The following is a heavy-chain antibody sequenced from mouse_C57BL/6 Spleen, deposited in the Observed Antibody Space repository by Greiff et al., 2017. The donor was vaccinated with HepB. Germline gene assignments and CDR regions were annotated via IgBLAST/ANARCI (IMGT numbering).Heavy chain of an antibody. CDR1: GFTFSSYG. CDR2: ISSGGSYT. D-gene: IGHD2-5*01. V-gene: IGHV5-6*02. CDR3: ARRARYSNYVGFAY. Sequence: EVMLVESGGDLVKPGGSLKLSCAASGFTFSSYGMSWVRQTPDKRLEWVATISSGGSYTYYPDSVKGRFTISRDNAKNTLYLQMSSLKSEDTAMYYCARRARYSNYVGFAYWGQGTLVTVSA. J-gene: IGHJ3*01.